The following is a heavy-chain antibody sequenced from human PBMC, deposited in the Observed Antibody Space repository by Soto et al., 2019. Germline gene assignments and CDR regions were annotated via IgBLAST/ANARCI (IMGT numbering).Heavy chain of an antibody. Sequence: PSETLSLTCTVSGGSISSYYWSWIRQPPGKGLEWIGYIYYSGSTNYNPSLKSRVTISVDTSKNQFSLKLSSVTAADTAVYYCARTNYYGSGSQHSYGMDVWGQGTTVTVS. D-gene: IGHD3-10*01. CDR2: IYYSGST. V-gene: IGHV4-59*01. J-gene: IGHJ6*02. CDR1: GGSISSYY. CDR3: ARTNYYGSGSQHSYGMDV.